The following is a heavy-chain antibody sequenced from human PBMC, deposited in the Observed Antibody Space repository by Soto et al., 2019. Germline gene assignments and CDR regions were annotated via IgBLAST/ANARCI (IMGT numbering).Heavy chain of an antibody. D-gene: IGHD6-19*01. J-gene: IGHJ6*02. CDR2: INQDGSEK. Sequence: EVQLVESGGGLVQPGGSLRLSCAASGFTFSSYWMSWVRQAPGKGLEWVANINQDGSEKYYVDSVKGRFTISRDNAKNSLYLQMNSLRAEDTAVYYCARDPRAVAGTVALYYYYGRDVWGQGTTVTVSS. CDR1: GFTFSSYW. V-gene: IGHV3-7*03. CDR3: ARDPRAVAGTVALYYYYGRDV.